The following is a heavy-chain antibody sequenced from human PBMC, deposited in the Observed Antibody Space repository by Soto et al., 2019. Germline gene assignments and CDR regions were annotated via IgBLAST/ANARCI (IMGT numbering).Heavy chain of an antibody. Sequence: SETLSLTCTVSGGSISSYYWSWIRQPAGKGLEWIGRIYTSGSTNYNPSLKSRVTMSVDTSKNQFSLKLSSVTAADTAVYYCARDRYSSSEGYGMDVWGQGTTVTVSS. V-gene: IGHV4-4*07. CDR2: IYTSGST. J-gene: IGHJ6*02. CDR3: ARDRYSSSEGYGMDV. CDR1: GGSISSYY. D-gene: IGHD6-6*01.